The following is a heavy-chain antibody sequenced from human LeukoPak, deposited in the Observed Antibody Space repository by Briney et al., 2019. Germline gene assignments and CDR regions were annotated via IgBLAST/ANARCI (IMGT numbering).Heavy chain of an antibody. V-gene: IGHV3-7*01. CDR2: IKRDGSEK. CDR1: GFTFSSYW. D-gene: IGHD3-3*01. CDR3: ARERQNKDFWSGGDY. J-gene: IGHJ4*02. Sequence: GGSLRLSCAASGFTFSSYWMSWVRQVPGKGLEWVANIKRDGSEKYYVDSVKGRFTISRDNAKNSLYLQMNSLRAEDTAVYYCARERQNKDFWSGGDYWGQGTLVTVSS.